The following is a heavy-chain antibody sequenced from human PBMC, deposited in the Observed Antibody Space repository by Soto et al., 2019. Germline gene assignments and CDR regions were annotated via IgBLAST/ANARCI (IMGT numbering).Heavy chain of an antibody. CDR1: GYTFTSYA. CDR3: ARDLEQAYYYYSMDV. D-gene: IGHD1-1*01. Sequence: QVQLVQSGAEVKKPGASVKVSCKASGYTFTSYAMHWVRQAPGQRLEWMGWINAGNGNTKYSQKFQGRVTITRDTSASTAYMELSSLRSEETAVYYCARDLEQAYYYYSMDVWGKGTTVTVSS. J-gene: IGHJ6*03. CDR2: INAGNGNT. V-gene: IGHV1-3*01.